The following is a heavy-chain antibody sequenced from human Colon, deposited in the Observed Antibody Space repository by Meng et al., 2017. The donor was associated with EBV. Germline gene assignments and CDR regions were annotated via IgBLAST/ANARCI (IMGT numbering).Heavy chain of an antibody. V-gene: IGHV6-1*01. Sequence: VPPPQSGPGVVKPSHTSETPCATSAHSGSCAGAAWNWSRQSPSRGLEWLGRVYYRSKWKNDYAVSVKGRIAINPDTSKNQFFLQLNSVTPEDTAVYYCARDYGTSRPFEYWGQGILVTVSS. CDR1: AHSGSCAGAA. CDR2: VYYRSKWKN. J-gene: IGHJ4*02. D-gene: IGHD1/OR15-1a*01. CDR3: ARDYGTSRPFEY.